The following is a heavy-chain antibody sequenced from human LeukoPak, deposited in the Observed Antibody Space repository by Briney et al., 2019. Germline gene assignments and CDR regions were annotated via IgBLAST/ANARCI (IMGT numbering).Heavy chain of an antibody. CDR3: ARHAYDFWSGYRPRAFDI. D-gene: IGHD3-3*01. Sequence: ESLKISCKGSGYSFTSYWIGWVRQMPGKGLEWMGIIYPGDSDTRYSPSFQGQVTISADKSISTAYLQWSSLKASDTAMYYCARHAYDFWSGYRPRAFDIWGQGTMVTVSS. CDR1: GYSFTSYW. CDR2: IYPGDSDT. J-gene: IGHJ3*02. V-gene: IGHV5-51*01.